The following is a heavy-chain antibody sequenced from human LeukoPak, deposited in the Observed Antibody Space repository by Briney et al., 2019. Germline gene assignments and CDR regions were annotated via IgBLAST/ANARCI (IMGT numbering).Heavy chain of an antibody. D-gene: IGHD2-2*02. CDR3: AKAQDIVVVPAAIDFDY. CDR2: IKQDGSEK. CDR1: GFTFSSYW. Sequence: GGSLRLSCAASGFTFSSYWMSWVRQAPGKGLEWVANIKQDGSEKYYVDSVKGRFTISRDNAKNSLYLQMNSLGAEDTALYYCAKAQDIVVVPAAIDFDYWGQGTLVTVSS. V-gene: IGHV3-7*03. J-gene: IGHJ4*02.